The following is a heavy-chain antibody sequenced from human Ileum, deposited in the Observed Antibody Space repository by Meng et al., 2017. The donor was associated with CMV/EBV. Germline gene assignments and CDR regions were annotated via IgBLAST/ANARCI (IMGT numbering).Heavy chain of an antibody. CDR2: IYYSGST. CDR3: ATGSCSSTSCYNFDY. D-gene: IGHD2-2*02. CDR1: GGSISSYY. J-gene: IGHJ4*02. V-gene: IGHV4-59*01. Sequence: SETLSLTCTVPGGSISSYYWSWIRQPPGKGLEWIGYIYYSGSTNYNPSLKSRVTISVDTSKNQSSLKLSSVTAADTAVYYCATGSCSSTSCYNFDYWGQGTLVTVSS.